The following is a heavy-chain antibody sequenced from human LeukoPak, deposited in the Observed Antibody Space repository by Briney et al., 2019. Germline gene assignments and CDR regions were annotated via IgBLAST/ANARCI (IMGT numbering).Heavy chain of an antibody. CDR1: GSSFTAFY. J-gene: IGHJ4*02. CDR2: IHPRSGDK. Sequence: ASVKVSCTASGSSFTAFYIHWVRQAPGHGLEWMGGIHPRSGDKRYTQKFQCRVTMASDTSISTVYMDLSSLGSDDTAVYYCARDGEYGTGSYYRGSFDYWGQGILVTVSS. D-gene: IGHD3-10*01. V-gene: IGHV1-2*02. CDR3: ARDGEYGTGSYYRGSFDY.